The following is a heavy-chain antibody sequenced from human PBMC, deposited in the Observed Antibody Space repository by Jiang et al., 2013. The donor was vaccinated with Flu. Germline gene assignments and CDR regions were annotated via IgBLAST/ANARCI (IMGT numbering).Heavy chain of an antibody. CDR3: ARGDFDYYDSSGYPHDAFDI. CDR2: T. J-gene: IGHJ3*02. Sequence: TNYNPSLKSRVTMSVDTSKNQFSLKLSSVTAADTAVYYCARGDFDYYDSSGYPHDAFDIWGQGTMVTVSS. V-gene: IGHV4-4*07. D-gene: IGHD3-22*01.